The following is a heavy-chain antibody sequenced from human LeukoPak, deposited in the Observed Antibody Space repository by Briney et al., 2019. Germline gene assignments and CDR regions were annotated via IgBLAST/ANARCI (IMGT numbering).Heavy chain of an antibody. CDR1: GDSISSYY. J-gene: IGHJ5*02. D-gene: IGHD1-26*01. CDR3: ARDKTSTWEYNWFDP. V-gene: IGHV4-4*07. CDR2: IYTSGNT. Sequence: SETLSLTCTVSGDSISSYYWSWIRQPAGKGLEWIGRIYTSGNTKYNPSLKSRVTMSLDTSKNQFSLKLNSVTAADTAVYYCARDKTSTWEYNWFDPWGQGTLVTVSS.